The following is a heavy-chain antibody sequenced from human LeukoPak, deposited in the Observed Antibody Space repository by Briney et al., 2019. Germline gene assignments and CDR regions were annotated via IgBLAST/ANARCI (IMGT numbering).Heavy chain of an antibody. CDR3: ARGSSSWTRVDY. D-gene: IGHD6-13*01. J-gene: IGHJ4*02. CDR1: GFTFSNTW. V-gene: IGHV3-21*01. CDR2: ISSSSSYI. Sequence: GGSLRLSCAASGFTFSNTWMNWVRQAPGKGLEWVSSISSSSSYIYYADTVKGRFTISRDNAKNSLYLQMNSLRAEDTAVYYCARGSSSWTRVDYWGQGTLVTVSS.